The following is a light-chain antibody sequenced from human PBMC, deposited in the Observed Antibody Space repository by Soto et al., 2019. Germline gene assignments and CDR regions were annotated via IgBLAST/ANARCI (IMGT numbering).Light chain of an antibody. Sequence: QSVLTQPPSASGTPGQRVTISCSGSNSNVESNYVYWYQQVPGTAPKLLIYTNDQRPSGVPDRFSASKSGTSAPLAISGLRSEDEADYFCSATDDSLGGPVFGGGTKLTVL. J-gene: IGLJ2*01. V-gene: IGLV1-47*02. CDR2: TND. CDR1: NSNVESNY. CDR3: SATDDSLGGPV.